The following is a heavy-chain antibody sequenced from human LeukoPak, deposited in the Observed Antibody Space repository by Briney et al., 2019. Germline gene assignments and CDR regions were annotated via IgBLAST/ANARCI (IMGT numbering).Heavy chain of an antibody. CDR3: AREAGIAAAGSFDY. CDR1: GFTFSSYG. J-gene: IGHJ4*02. V-gene: IGHV3-33*01. Sequence: GRSLRLSCAASGFTFSSYGMHWVRQPPGKGLEWVAVIWYDGSNKYYADSVKGRFTISRDNSKNTLYLQMNSLRAEDTAVYYCAREAGIAAAGSFDYWGQGTLVTVSS. D-gene: IGHD6-13*01. CDR2: IWYDGSNK.